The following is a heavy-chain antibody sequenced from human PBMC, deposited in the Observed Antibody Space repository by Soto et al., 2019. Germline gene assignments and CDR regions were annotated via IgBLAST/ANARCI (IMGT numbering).Heavy chain of an antibody. CDR2: ISYDGSNK. D-gene: IGHD3-3*01. V-gene: IGHV3-30-3*01. Sequence: PGGSLRLSCAASGFTFSSYAMHWVRQAPGKGLEWVAVISYDGSNKYYADSVKGRFTISRDNSKNTLYLQMNSLRAEDTAVYYCARDGSEVTIFGVAAEGGIDYWGKGTLVTVSS. J-gene: IGHJ4*02. CDR3: ARDGSEVTIFGVAAEGGIDY. CDR1: GFTFSSYA.